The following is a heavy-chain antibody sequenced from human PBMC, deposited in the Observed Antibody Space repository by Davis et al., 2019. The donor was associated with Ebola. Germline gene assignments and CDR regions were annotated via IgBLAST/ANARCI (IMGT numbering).Heavy chain of an antibody. J-gene: IGHJ4*02. CDR2: ISDTGGGT. CDR3: ANYSIISFGS. V-gene: IGHV3-23*01. D-gene: IGHD3-16*01. Sequence: GESLKISCAASGFIFNTHAMSWVRQAPGKGLEWVAAISDTGGGTFYADSVKGRFTISRDNAKNSLYLQMTSLRIDDTATYYCANYSIISFGSWGQGTLVAVSS. CDR1: GFIFNTHA.